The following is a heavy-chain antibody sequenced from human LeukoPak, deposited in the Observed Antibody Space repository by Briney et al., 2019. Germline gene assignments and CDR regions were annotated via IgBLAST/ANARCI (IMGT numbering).Heavy chain of an antibody. J-gene: IGHJ4*02. CDR1: GFTFGDYA. V-gene: IGHV3-49*03. Sequence: PGGSLRLSCTASGFTFGDYAMSWFRQAPGKGLEWVSFIRSKDYGGTTEYAASVNGRFTISRDDSKSIAYLQMNNLQTEDTAVYYCTRVVHGYSYGSGDWGQGTLVTVSS. CDR2: IRSKDYGGTT. D-gene: IGHD5-18*01. CDR3: TRVVHGYSYGSGD.